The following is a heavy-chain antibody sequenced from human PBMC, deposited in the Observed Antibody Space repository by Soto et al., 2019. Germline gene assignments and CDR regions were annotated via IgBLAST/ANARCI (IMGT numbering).Heavy chain of an antibody. J-gene: IGHJ6*02. D-gene: IGHD3-3*01. CDR3: ARDFWSGWPYYYYYGMDV. CDR1: GYTFTGYY. CDR2: INPNSGGT. Sequence: GASVKVSCKASGYTFTGYYMHWVRQAPGQGLEWMGWINPNSGGTNYAQKFQGWVTMTRDTSISTAYMELSRLRSDDTAVYYCARDFWSGWPYYYYYGMDVWGQGTTVTVSS. V-gene: IGHV1-2*04.